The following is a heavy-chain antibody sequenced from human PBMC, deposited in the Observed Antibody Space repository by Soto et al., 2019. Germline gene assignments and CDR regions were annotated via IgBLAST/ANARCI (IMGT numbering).Heavy chain of an antibody. V-gene: IGHV4-59*08. CDR3: ARHSSGTSFDP. D-gene: IGHD3-10*01. J-gene: IGHJ5*02. Sequence: SETLSLTCTVFGDSISEYYWSWILQPPGKGLEWIGYIYYSGSTNSNNPSLKSRVAISVDTSKNEFSLKLSSVTAADTAVYYCARHSSGTSFDPWGQGTLVTVSS. CDR1: GDSISEYY. CDR2: IYYSGST.